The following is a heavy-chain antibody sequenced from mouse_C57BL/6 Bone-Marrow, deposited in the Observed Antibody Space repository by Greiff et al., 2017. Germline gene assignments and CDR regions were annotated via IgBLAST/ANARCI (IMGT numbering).Heavy chain of an antibody. CDR3: AGSSYDGNTYYFDY. J-gene: IGHJ2*01. CDR1: GYTFTDYY. Sequence: QVQLQQSGPELVKPGASVKISCKASGYTFTDYYINWVKQRPGQGLEWIGWIFPGSGSTYYNEKFKGKATLTVDKSSSTAYMLLSSLTSEDSAVYFCAGSSYDGNTYYFDYWGQGTTLTVSS. D-gene: IGHD1-1*01. V-gene: IGHV1-75*01. CDR2: IFPGSGST.